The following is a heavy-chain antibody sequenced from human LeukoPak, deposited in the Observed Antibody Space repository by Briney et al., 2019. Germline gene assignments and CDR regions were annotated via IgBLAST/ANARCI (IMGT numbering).Heavy chain of an antibody. Sequence: PGGSLRLSCAASGFTFDDYGMSWVRQAPGKGLEWVSGTNWNGGSTGYADSVKGRFTISRDNAKNSLYLQTNSLRAEDTAVYYCAELGITMIGGVWGKGTTVTISS. V-gene: IGHV3-20*04. CDR1: GFTFDDYG. J-gene: IGHJ6*04. D-gene: IGHD3-10*02. CDR2: TNWNGGST. CDR3: AELGITMIGGV.